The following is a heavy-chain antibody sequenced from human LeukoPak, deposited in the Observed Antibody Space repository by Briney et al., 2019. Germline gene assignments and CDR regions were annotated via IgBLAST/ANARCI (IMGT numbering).Heavy chain of an antibody. V-gene: IGHV3-9*01. Sequence: GGSLRLSCAASGFTFDDYAMHWVRQAPGKGLEWVSSISWNSANIVYADSVKGRFTISRDNAKNSLYLQMSSLRAEDTAFYYCAKGGCSSTTCYTNCWGQGTLVTVSS. CDR2: ISWNSANI. CDR3: AKGGCSSTTCYTNC. D-gene: IGHD2-2*02. J-gene: IGHJ4*02. CDR1: GFTFDDYA.